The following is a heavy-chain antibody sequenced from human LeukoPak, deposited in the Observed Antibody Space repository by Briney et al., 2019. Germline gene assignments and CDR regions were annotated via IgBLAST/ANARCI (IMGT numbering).Heavy chain of an antibody. J-gene: IGHJ6*02. D-gene: IGHD3-9*01. CDR2: ITASGGDS. V-gene: IGHV3-23*01. CDR1: GFTFSSYA. Sequence: GGSLRLSCAASGFTFSSYAMSWVRQAPGKGLEWVSTITASGGDSYYADSVKGRFTISRDNSKNTLYLQMNSLRAEDTAVYYCTRDLMDYDVSTGLHHYYMDVWGQGTMVTVSS. CDR3: TRDLMDYDVSTGLHHYYMDV.